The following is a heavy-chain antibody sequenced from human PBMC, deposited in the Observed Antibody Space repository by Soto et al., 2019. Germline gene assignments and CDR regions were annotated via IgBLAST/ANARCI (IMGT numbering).Heavy chain of an antibody. J-gene: IGHJ5*02. V-gene: IGHV4-4*02. CDR1: CGSISSSNW. CDR3: ARNGAYCSSTSCYDGWFDP. CDR2: IYHSGST. Sequence: SETLSPTSAVSCGSISSSNWWSWVRQPPGKGLDWIGEIYHSGSTNYNPSLKSRVTISVDKSKNQFSLKLSSVTAADTAVYYCARNGAYCSSTSCYDGWFDPWGQG. D-gene: IGHD2-2*01.